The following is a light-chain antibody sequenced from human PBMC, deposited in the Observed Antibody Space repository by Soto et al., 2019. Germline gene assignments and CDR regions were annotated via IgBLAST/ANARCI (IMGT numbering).Light chain of an antibody. CDR3: QTWVTGIQV. CDR1: SGHSSYA. V-gene: IGLV4-69*01. Sequence: QSVLTQSPSASASLGASVKLTCTLNSGHSSYAIAWHQQRPEKGPRYLMKLNSDGSHSKGDGIPDRFSGSSSGAERYLTISSLQSEDEADYYCQTWVTGIQVFGGGTKLTVL. CDR2: LNSDGSH. J-gene: IGLJ2*01.